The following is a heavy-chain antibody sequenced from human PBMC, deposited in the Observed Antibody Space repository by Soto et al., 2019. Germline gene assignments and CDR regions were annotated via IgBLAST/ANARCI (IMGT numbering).Heavy chain of an antibody. CDR3: ARDCGRCYSGFDS. D-gene: IGHD2-15*01. CDR2: ITSTTSYI. J-gene: IGHJ4*02. CDR1: GFIFSSYT. Sequence: GGSLRLSGAASGFIFSSYTMSWVRQALGKRLQWVSSITSTTSYISYEEPVKRRFTTSRDNANTSPFLKMNSIRAEDTAVYYCARDCGRCYSGFDSWGQGTLVTVSS. V-gene: IGHV3-21*01.